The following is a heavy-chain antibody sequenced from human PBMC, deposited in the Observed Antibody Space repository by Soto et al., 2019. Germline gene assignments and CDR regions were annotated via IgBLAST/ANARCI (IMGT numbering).Heavy chain of an antibody. Sequence: LRLSCAASGFTFSSYAMSWVRQAPGKGLEWVSAISGSGGSTYYADSVKGRFTISRDNSKNTLYLQMNSLRAEDTAVYYCAKDIGQIGYCSGGSCYSSFDYWGQGTLVTVSS. V-gene: IGHV3-23*01. D-gene: IGHD2-15*01. CDR2: ISGSGGST. CDR3: AKDIGQIGYCSGGSCYSSFDY. CDR1: GFTFSSYA. J-gene: IGHJ4*02.